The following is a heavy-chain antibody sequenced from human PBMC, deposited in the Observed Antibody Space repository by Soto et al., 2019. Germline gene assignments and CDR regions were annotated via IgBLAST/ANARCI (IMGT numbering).Heavy chain of an antibody. CDR2: IWYDGSNK. Sequence: QVQLVESGGGVVQPGRSLRLSCAASGFTFSTYGMHWVRQAPGEGLEWVAVIWYDGSNKYYADSLKGRFTISRDNSKSTLYLQMNSLRAEDTAVYYCARSGDYDYYYAMDVWGQGTTVTVSS. CDR3: ARSGDYDYYYAMDV. V-gene: IGHV3-33*01. J-gene: IGHJ6*02. D-gene: IGHD4-17*01. CDR1: GFTFSTYG.